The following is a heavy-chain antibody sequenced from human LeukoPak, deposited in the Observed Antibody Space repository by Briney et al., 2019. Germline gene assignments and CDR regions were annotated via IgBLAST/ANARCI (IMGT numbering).Heavy chain of an antibody. Sequence: GGSLRLSCAASGFTFSSYWMSWVRQAPGKGLEWVANIKQDGSEKYYVDSVKGRFTISRDNSKNTLYLQMGSLRPEDMAVYYCARALIAARPDSLFDYWGQGTLVTVSS. J-gene: IGHJ4*02. CDR3: ARALIAARPDSLFDY. CDR1: GFTFSSYW. CDR2: IKQDGSEK. D-gene: IGHD6-6*01. V-gene: IGHV3-7*01.